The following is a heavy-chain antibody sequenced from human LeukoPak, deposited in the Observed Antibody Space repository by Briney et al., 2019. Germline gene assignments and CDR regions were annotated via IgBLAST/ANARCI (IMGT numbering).Heavy chain of an antibody. Sequence: SVKVSCKASGGTFISYAISWVRQAPGQGLEWMGGIIPIFGTANYAQKFQGRVTITADESTSTAYMELSSLRSEDTAVYYCARDSDGYTTTFDYWGQGTLVTVSS. CDR3: ARDSDGYTTTFDY. J-gene: IGHJ4*02. CDR1: GGTFISYA. D-gene: IGHD5-24*01. CDR2: IIPIFGTA. V-gene: IGHV1-69*01.